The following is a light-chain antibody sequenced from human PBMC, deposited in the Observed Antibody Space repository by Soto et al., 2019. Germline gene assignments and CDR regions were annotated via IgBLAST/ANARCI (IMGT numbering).Light chain of an antibody. CDR3: QQYNNWLKT. Sequence: EIVMTQSPATLSVSPGERATLSCRASQSVSSNLAWYQQKPGQAPRLLIYGASTRATGIPARFSGSGSGTEFTLTISSLQSEYFAVYYCQQYNNWLKTFGQGTKVDI. V-gene: IGKV3-15*01. J-gene: IGKJ1*01. CDR2: GAS. CDR1: QSVSSN.